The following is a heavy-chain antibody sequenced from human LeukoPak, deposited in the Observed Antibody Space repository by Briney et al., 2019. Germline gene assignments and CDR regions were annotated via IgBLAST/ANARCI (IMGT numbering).Heavy chain of an antibody. D-gene: IGHD6-19*01. Sequence: PGGSLRLSCSASGFTFSSYAMHWVRQAAGKRLEFESAISSNGDSTYYADSVKGRFTISRDNSNHTLYLQMSSLRAEDTAVYYCVKEMGDSGWYAVDYWGQGTLVTVSS. CDR1: GFTFSSYA. V-gene: IGHV3-64D*06. J-gene: IGHJ4*02. CDR3: VKEMGDSGWYAVDY. CDR2: ISSNGDST.